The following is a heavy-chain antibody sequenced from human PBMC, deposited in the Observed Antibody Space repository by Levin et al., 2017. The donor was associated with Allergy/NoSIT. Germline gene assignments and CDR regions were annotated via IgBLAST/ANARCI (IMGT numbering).Heavy chain of an antibody. J-gene: IGHJ4*02. V-gene: IGHV3-30*18. CDR2: ISYDGSDK. CDR1: GFIFSNYA. Sequence: PGGSLRLSCAASGFIFSNYAMHWVRQAPGKGLEWVAVISYDGSDKYYADSVKGRFSISRDNSKNTLYLQMNSLTAEDTAVYYCTKGRIAAADNGGFDYWGQGTLVTVS. CDR3: TKGRIAAADNGGFDY. D-gene: IGHD6-13*01.